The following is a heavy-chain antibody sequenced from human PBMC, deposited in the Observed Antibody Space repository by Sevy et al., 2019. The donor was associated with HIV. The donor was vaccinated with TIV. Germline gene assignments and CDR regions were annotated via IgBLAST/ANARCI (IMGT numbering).Heavy chain of an antibody. CDR3: VRAIQSEGSF. D-gene: IGHD2-2*02. CDR1: GFSLETYW. V-gene: IGHV3-7*04. Sequence: GGSLRLSCAASGFSLETYWMNWVRQAPGKPLEWVANIKEDDTVKYYVDSVKGRFTLFRDNGRNLVYLVMNNLRVGDTARYYCVRAIQSEGSFWGQGTLVTVSS. CDR2: IKEDDTVK. J-gene: IGHJ4*02.